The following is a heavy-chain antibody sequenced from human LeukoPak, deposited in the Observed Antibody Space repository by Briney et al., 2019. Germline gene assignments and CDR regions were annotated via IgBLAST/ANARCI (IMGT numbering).Heavy chain of an antibody. Sequence: GGSLRLSCAASGFTFSSYAMHWVRQAPGKGPEWVAVISYDGSNKYYAYSVKGRFTISRDNSKNTLYLQMNSLRAEDTAVYYCASSGYSSYWGQGTLVTVSS. CDR1: GFTFSSYA. CDR3: ASSGYSSY. CDR2: ISYDGSNK. J-gene: IGHJ4*02. D-gene: IGHD3-22*01. V-gene: IGHV3-30*04.